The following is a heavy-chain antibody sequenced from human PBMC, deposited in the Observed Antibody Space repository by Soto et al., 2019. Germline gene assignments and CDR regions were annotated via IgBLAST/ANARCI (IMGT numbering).Heavy chain of an antibody. J-gene: IGHJ4*02. CDR2: ITISSSSK. V-gene: IGHV3-21*01. CDR1: GFTFSRYS. Sequence: SLRLSCAASGFTFSRYSMNWVRQAPGKGLEWVSPITISSSSKNYADSVRGRFTISRDNAKNSLFLQMNSLRAEDTAVYFCARDYYYDSSGYSPLDYWGQGTLVTVSS. D-gene: IGHD3-22*01. CDR3: ARDYYYDSSGYSPLDY.